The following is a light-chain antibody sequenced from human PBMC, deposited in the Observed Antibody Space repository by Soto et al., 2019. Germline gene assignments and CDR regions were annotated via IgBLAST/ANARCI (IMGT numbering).Light chain of an antibody. J-gene: IGLJ2*01. V-gene: IGLV1-51*01. CDR3: ATWDNSLSAGV. CDR2: DSN. CDR1: SSNIGNND. Sequence: QSVLTQPPSLSAAPGQKVTISCSGSSSNIGNNDVSWYQQLPGTAPKLIIYDSNKRPSGIPDRFSGSKSGTSATLGITGLQTGDEADYYCATWDNSLSAGVFGGGTKLTVL.